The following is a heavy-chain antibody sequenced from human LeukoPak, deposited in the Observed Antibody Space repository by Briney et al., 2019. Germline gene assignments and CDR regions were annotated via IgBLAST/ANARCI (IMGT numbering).Heavy chain of an antibody. D-gene: IGHD1-7*01. CDR3: ARGAGTMVYYIDV. V-gene: IGHV3-30*10. J-gene: IGHJ6*03. Sequence: GGSLRLSCAASGFTFSTFPMHWVRQAPGKGLQWVAVISNDGSHEYYRHSVKGRFTISRDNSKNTLFLQVNSLTIEDTAVYYCARGAGTMVYYIDVWGNGTTVTVSS. CDR1: GFTFSTFP. CDR2: ISNDGSHE.